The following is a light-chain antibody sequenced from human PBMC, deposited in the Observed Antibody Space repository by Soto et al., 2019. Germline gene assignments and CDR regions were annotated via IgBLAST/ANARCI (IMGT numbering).Light chain of an antibody. V-gene: IGKV1-39*01. CDR2: AAS. CDR3: QQSYTTPRT. Sequence: DIQMTQSPSSLSAPVGDRVTITCRASQSISSYLNWYQQKPGKAPKLLIYAASSLQSGVPSRFSGSGSGTDFTLTISSLQPEDFATYYCQQSYTTPRTFGQGTMVEIK. J-gene: IGKJ1*01. CDR1: QSISSY.